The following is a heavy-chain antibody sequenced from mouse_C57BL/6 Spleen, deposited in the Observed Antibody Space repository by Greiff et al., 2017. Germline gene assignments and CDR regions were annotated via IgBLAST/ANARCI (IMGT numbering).Heavy chain of an antibody. CDR2: ISYDGSN. J-gene: IGHJ2*01. Sequence: DVKLQESGPGLVKPSQSLSLTCSVTGYSITSGYYWNWIRQFPGNKLEWMGYISYDGSNNYNPSLKNRISITRDTSKNQFFLKLNTVTTEDTATYYCARTSTTVPVDDWGQGTTLTVSS. V-gene: IGHV3-6*01. D-gene: IGHD1-1*01. CDR3: ARTSTTVPVDD. CDR1: GYSITSGYY.